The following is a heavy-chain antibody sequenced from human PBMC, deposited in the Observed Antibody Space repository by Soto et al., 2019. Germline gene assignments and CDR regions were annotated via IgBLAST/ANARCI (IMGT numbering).Heavy chain of an antibody. J-gene: IGHJ4*02. V-gene: IGHV3-30*18. Sequence: QVQLVESGGGVVQPGRSLRLSCAASGFTFSDYGIHWVRQAPGKGLEWVAVLSHDASNKYYADSVKGRFTISRDNSKNTLYLQMNSLRVEDTAVYYCAKGGYNWNSQRNYFYYWGQGTLVTVSS. CDR3: AKGGYNWNSQRNYFYY. CDR1: GFTFSDYG. CDR2: LSHDASNK. D-gene: IGHD1-7*01.